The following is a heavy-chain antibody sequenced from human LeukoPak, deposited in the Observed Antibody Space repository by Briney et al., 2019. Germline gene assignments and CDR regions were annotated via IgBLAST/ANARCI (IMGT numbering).Heavy chain of an antibody. D-gene: IGHD3-9*01. Sequence: PGGSLRLSCAHSVFTFSSYAMSWVRQAPGKGLEWVSAISGSGGSTYYADSVKGRFTISRDNSKNTLYLQMNSLRAEDTAVYYCANAPRAGYYFEGCWGQGTLVTVSS. J-gene: IGHJ4*02. V-gene: IGHV3-23*01. CDR3: ANAPRAGYYFEGC. CDR1: VFTFSSYA. CDR2: ISGSGGST.